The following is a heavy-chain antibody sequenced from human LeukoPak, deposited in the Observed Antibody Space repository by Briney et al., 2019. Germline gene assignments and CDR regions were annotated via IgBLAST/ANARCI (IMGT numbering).Heavy chain of an antibody. J-gene: IGHJ6*02. V-gene: IGHV3-33*01. Sequence: GRSLRLSCAASGFTLSSYGMHWVRQAPGKGLEWVAIIWDDGSNKYYADSVKGRFTISRDNSKNTLYLQMNSLRAEDTAVYYCARDRTYYYDSSGDYNPYYYYGMDVWGQGTTVTVSS. D-gene: IGHD3-22*01. CDR3: ARDRTYYYDSSGDYNPYYYYGMDV. CDR1: GFTLSSYG. CDR2: IWDDGSNK.